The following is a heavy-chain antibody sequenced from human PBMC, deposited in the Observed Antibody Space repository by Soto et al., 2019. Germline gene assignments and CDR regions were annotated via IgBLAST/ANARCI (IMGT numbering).Heavy chain of an antibody. V-gene: IGHV3-30-3*01. D-gene: IGHD6-13*01. CDR3: ARDLLAAAGIAGDYYYYGMDV. Sequence: PGGSLRLSCAASGFTFSSYSMHWVRPAPGKGLEWVAVISYDGSNKYYADSVKGRFTISRDNSKNTLYLQMNSLRAEDTAVYYCARDLLAAAGIAGDYYYYGMDVWGQGTTVTVSS. CDR1: GFTFSSYS. J-gene: IGHJ6*02. CDR2: ISYDGSNK.